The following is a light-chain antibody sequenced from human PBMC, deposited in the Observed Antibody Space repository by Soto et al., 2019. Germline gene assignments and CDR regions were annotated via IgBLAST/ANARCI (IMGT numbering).Light chain of an antibody. CDR2: DNN. V-gene: IGLV1-44*01. J-gene: IGLJ2*01. CDR3: ATWDDRRNGL. Sequence: QSVLTQPPSASGTPGQRVTISCSVSWSNIGINFVKWYHQVPGTSPKFLIHDNNQRPPGVPDRFSGSKSGTSASLAISGLQSEDEADYYCATWDDRRNGLFGGGTKLTLL. CDR1: WSNIGINF.